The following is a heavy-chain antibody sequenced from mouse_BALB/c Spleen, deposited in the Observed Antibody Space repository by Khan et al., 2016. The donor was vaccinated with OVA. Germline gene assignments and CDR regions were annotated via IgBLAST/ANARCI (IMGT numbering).Heavy chain of an antibody. CDR2: ISSDGDYT. J-gene: IGHJ3*01. Sequence: EVELVESGGGLVKPGGSLKLSCAASGFTFSTYAMSWVRQTPDKRLEWVATISSDGDYTYYPDNVTGRFTISRDNAKNTLYLQMSSLRSEDTAMYYWARSDYGNFAYWGQGTLVTVSA. CDR3: ARSDYGNFAY. D-gene: IGHD2-1*01. CDR1: GFTFSTYA. V-gene: IGHV5-9-3*01.